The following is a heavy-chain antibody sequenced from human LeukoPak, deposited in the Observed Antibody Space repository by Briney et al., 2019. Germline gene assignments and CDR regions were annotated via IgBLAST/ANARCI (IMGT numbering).Heavy chain of an antibody. V-gene: IGHV1-69*04. CDR2: IIPILGIA. CDR1: GGTFSSYA. CDR3: ARPSQHSRTSGYYYGMDV. J-gene: IGHJ6*02. D-gene: IGHD1-1*01. Sequence: GASVKVSCKASGGTFSSYAIRWVRQAPGQGLEWMGRIIPILGIANYAQKFQGRVTITADKSTSTAYMELSSLRSEDTAVYYCARPSQHSRTSGYYYGMDVWGQGTTVTVSS.